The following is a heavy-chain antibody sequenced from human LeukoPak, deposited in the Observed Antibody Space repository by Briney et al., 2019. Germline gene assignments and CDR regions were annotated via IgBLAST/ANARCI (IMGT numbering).Heavy chain of an antibody. D-gene: IGHD3-9*01. J-gene: IGHJ4*02. CDR1: GFTVSSNY. V-gene: IGHV3-66*02. CDR3: ARGLLRYFDWSFYFDY. Sequence: PGGSLRLSCAASGFTVSSNYMSWVRQAPGKGLEWVSVIYSGGSTYYADSVKGRFTISRDNSKNTLYLQMNSLRAEDTAVYYCARGLLRYFDWSFYFDYWGQGTPVTVSS. CDR2: IYSGGST.